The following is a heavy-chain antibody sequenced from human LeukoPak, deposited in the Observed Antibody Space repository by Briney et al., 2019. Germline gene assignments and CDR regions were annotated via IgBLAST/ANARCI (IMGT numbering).Heavy chain of an antibody. J-gene: IGHJ4*02. Sequence: SETLSLTCTVSGGSISSSSYYWGWIRQPPGKGLEWIGSIYYSGSTYYSPSLKSRVTISVDTSKNQFSLKLSSVNAADTAVYYCASPIITMVRGVIIHSFDYWGQGTLVTVSS. CDR1: GGSISSSSYY. CDR3: ASPIITMVRGVIIHSFDY. CDR2: IYYSGST. V-gene: IGHV4-39*01. D-gene: IGHD3-10*01.